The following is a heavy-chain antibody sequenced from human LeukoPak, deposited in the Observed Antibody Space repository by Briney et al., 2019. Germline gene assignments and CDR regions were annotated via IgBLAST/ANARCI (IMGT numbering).Heavy chain of an antibody. CDR1: GFTFSIYR. CDR2: IGSRSTYI. Sequence: PGGSLRLSCAASGFTFSIYRMNWVRQAPGKGLEWVSSIGSRSTYIYYADSVKGRFAISRDNAKNSLYLQMNSLRDEDTAVYYCASGYSYGFGYWGQGTLVTVSS. V-gene: IGHV3-21*01. CDR3: ASGYSYGFGY. D-gene: IGHD5-18*01. J-gene: IGHJ4*02.